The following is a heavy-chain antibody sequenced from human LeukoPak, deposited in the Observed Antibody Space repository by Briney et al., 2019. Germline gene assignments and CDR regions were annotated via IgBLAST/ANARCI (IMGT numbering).Heavy chain of an antibody. D-gene: IGHD2-21*02. CDR2: IHYGGTT. V-gene: IGHV4-39*02. CDR1: GGSISSSSYY. Sequence: SETLSLTCTVSGGSISSSSYYWGWIRQPPGKGLEWIGSIHYGGTTHYNPSLQSRVTISADTSKNQFALDLRSVTAADTAVYYCTRDIGDFVSDFWGQGTLVTVSS. CDR3: TRDIGDFVSDF. J-gene: IGHJ4*02.